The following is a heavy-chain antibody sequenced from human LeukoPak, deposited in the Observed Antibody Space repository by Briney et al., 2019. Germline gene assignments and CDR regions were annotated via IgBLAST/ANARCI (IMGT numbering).Heavy chain of an antibody. J-gene: IGHJ5*02. CDR2: IYYSGSI. CDR1: GGSISSYY. D-gene: IGHD6-13*01. V-gene: IGHV4-59*01. Sequence: PSETLSLTCTVSGGSISSYYWSWIRQPPGKGLEWIGYIYYSGSINYNPSLKSRVILSVDTSKNQFSLKLSSVTAADTAVYYCARSGSSYENCFDPWGQGMLVTVSS. CDR3: ARSGSSYENCFDP.